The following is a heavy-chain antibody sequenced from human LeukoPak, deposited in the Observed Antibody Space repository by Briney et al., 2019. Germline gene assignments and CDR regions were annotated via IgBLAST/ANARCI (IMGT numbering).Heavy chain of an antibody. CDR1: GYTFTSYG. CDR3: ARVIDGFPAGVEFDP. D-gene: IGHD3-10*01. J-gene: IGHJ5*02. CDR2: ISAYNGNT. V-gene: IGHV1-18*01. Sequence: GASVRVSCKASGYTFTSYGISWVRQAPGQGLEWMGWISAYNGNTNYAQKLQGRVTMTTDTSTSTAYMELRSLRSDDTAVYYCARVIDGFPAGVEFDPWGQGTLVTVSS.